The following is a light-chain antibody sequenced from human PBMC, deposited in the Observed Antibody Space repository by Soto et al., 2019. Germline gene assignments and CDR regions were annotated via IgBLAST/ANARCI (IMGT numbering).Light chain of an antibody. J-gene: IGKJ5*01. CDR2: AAS. Sequence: SLMAESPSSISASTGDRVTITCRASQGISSYLAWYQKKPGKAPILLIYAASSLQSGVPSRFSGSGSGTDFTLTISSLQPEDCAIYFCQQANSFPITSGHGTRLEIK. CDR3: QQANSFPIT. V-gene: IGKV1-12*01. CDR1: QGISSY.